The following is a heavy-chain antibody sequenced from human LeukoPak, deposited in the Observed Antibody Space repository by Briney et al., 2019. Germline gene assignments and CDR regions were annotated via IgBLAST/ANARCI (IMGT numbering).Heavy chain of an antibody. V-gene: IGHV3-74*01. CDR2: INSDGSST. CDR1: GFTFSSYW. CDR3: ARELTARGYSYGYGEAFDI. Sequence: PGGSLRLSCAASGFTFSSYWMHWVRQAPGKGLVWVSRINSDGSSTSYADSVKGRFTISRDNAKNTLYLQMNSLRAEDTAVYYCARELTARGYSYGYGEAFDIWGQGTMVTVSS. J-gene: IGHJ3*02. D-gene: IGHD5-18*01.